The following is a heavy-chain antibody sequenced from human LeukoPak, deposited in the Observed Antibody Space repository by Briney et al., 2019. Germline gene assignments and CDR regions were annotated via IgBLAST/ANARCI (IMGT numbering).Heavy chain of an antibody. CDR3: ARANLEEGYSGYVPY. J-gene: IGHJ4*02. V-gene: IGHV4-34*01. CDR1: GGSFSGYY. D-gene: IGHD5-12*01. Sequence: SETLSLTCAVYGGSFSGYYWSWTRQPPGKGLEWIGEINHSGSTNYNPSLKSRVTISVDTSKNQFSLKLSSVTAADTAVYYCARANLEEGYSGYVPYWGQGTLVTVSS. CDR2: INHSGST.